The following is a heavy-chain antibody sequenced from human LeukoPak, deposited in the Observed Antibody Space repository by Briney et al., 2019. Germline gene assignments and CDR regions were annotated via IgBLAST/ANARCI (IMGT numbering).Heavy chain of an antibody. V-gene: IGHV4-59*02. J-gene: IGHJ4*02. CDR3: ARLDCSGDGCYNH. CDR1: GDSVTSYY. D-gene: IGHD2-15*01. CDR2: VSYDGTT. Sequence: PSEPLSLTCSVSGDSVTSYYWSWIRQPPGGGLDWIGYVSYDGTTNYTPSLRSRVIMEVDTAKTQISLSLRSVTAADTAVYYCARLDCSGDGCYNHWGQGTLVSVSA.